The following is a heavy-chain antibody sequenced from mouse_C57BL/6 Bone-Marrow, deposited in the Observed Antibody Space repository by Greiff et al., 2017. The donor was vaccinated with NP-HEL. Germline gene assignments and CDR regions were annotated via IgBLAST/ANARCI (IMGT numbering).Heavy chain of an antibody. CDR2: IYPGDGDT. V-gene: IGHV1-80*01. D-gene: IGHD1-1*01. CDR1: GYAFSSYW. Sequence: QVQLQQSGAELVKPGASVKISCKASGYAFSSYWMNWVKERPGQGLEWIGQIYPGDGDTKYNGKFKGKATLTADKSSSTAYMQVSSLTSEDSAVFDCARGDCGRGRVGYAMDYWGKGTSVTVSS. J-gene: IGHJ4*01. CDR3: ARGDCGRGRVGYAMDY.